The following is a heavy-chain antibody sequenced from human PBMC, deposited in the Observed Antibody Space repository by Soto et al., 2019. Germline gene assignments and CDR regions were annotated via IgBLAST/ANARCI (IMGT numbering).Heavy chain of an antibody. V-gene: IGHV3-73*01. CDR1: GFTFSGSA. J-gene: IGHJ4*02. Sequence: GGSLRLSCAASGFTFSGSAMHWVRQASGKGLEWVGRIRSKANNYATTYAASVKGRFTISRDDSKNTAYLQMNSLKTEDTAVYYCTSSSPYYDSVDYWGQGTLVTVSS. D-gene: IGHD3-3*01. CDR2: IRSKANNYAT. CDR3: TSSSPYYDSVDY.